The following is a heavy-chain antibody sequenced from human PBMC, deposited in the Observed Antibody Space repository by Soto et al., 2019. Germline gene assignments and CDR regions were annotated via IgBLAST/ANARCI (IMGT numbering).Heavy chain of an antibody. CDR3: ARSRNLDV. CDR1: GGSFSGWH. Sequence: QVQVQQWGAGLLKFSETLSLTCAVNGGSFSGWHWNWIRQPPGKGLEWIGEASHTGGTNYNPSLGGRVTISVDRSKNQLSLKLTSVSAADTAVYYCARSRNLDVWGPGTTVIVSS. CDR2: ASHTGGT. D-gene: IGHD1-1*01. J-gene: IGHJ6*02. V-gene: IGHV4-34*01.